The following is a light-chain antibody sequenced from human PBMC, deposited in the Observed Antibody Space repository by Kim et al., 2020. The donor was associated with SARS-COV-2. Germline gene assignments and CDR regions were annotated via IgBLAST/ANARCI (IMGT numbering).Light chain of an antibody. CDR3: LQHSSYPRT. CDR2: AAA. J-gene: IGKJ1*01. CDR1: QGISNY. Sequence: ASVGDRVTITCRASQGISNYVAWFQKKQGKVPKRLIYAAASLQSGGPSRFSGSGSGTEFTLTISRLQPEDFATYYCLQHSSYPRTFGQGTKVDIK. V-gene: IGKV1-17*03.